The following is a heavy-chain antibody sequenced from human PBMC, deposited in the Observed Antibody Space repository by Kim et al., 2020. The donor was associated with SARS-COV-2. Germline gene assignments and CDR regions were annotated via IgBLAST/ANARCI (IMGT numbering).Heavy chain of an antibody. D-gene: IGHD6-19*01. CDR2: IYSGGST. Sequence: GGSLRLSCAASGFTVSSNYMSWVRQAPGKGLEWVSVIYSGGSTYYADSVKGRFTISRDNSKNTLYLQMNSLRAEDTAVYYCARSLGLVDYWFDPWGQGTLVTVSS. J-gene: IGHJ5*02. V-gene: IGHV3-66*01. CDR1: GFTVSSNY. CDR3: ARSLGLVDYWFDP.